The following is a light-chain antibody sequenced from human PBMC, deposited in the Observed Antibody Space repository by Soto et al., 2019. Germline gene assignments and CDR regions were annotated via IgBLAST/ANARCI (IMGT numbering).Light chain of an antibody. CDR1: QSISDS. Sequence: DIQMTQSPSTLSASVGDRVTITCRASQSISDSLAWYQQKPGKAPKLLIYEASSLKSGVPSRCSGSRSGTEYTLTISILQPDDFATYYCQQYNGYWTFGQGTKVEIK. CDR3: QQYNGYWT. V-gene: IGKV1-5*03. J-gene: IGKJ1*01. CDR2: EAS.